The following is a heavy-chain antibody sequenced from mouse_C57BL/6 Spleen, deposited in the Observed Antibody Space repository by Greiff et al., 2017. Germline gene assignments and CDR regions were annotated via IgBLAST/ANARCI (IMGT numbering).Heavy chain of an antibody. J-gene: IGHJ4*01. CDR1: GFSLTSYG. Sequence: VHLVESGPGLVQPSQSLSITCTVSGFSLTSYGVHWVRQSPGQGLEWLGVIWSGGSTDYNAAFISRLSISKDNSKSQVFFKMNSLQADDTAIYYCARRGYYGSTTHYYAMDYWGQGTSVTVSS. CDR3: ARRGYYGSTTHYYAMDY. CDR2: IWSGGST. V-gene: IGHV2-2*01. D-gene: IGHD1-1*01.